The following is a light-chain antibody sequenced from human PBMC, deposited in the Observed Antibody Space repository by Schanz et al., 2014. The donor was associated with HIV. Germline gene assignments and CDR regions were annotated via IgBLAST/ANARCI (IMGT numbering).Light chain of an antibody. J-gene: IGKJ1*01. V-gene: IGKV3-20*01. CDR3: QQYGSSPRT. Sequence: EIVLTQSPGTLSLSPGERATLSCRTSQILYKTYIAWYQQRPGQAPRLLMYGASTRATAIADRFSGGGNGTDFTLTISRLEPEDFAVYYCQQYGSSPRTFGQGTKVEIK. CDR1: QILYKTY. CDR2: GAS.